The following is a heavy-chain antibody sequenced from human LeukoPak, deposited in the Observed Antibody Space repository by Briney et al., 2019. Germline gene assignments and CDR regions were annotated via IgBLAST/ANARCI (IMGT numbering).Heavy chain of an antibody. CDR1: GYSISSGYY. V-gene: IGHV4-38-2*01. Sequence: SETLSLTCAVSGYSISSGYYWGWSRPPRGKGLEWIGSIYHSGSTYYNPSLKSRVTISVDTSKNQFSLKLSSVTAGDWAVYYCARRRAGSCGGDCYAVIDDWGQRSLVTVSS. D-gene: IGHD2-21*01. CDR2: IYHSGST. J-gene: IGHJ4*02. CDR3: ARRRAGSCGGDCYAVIDD.